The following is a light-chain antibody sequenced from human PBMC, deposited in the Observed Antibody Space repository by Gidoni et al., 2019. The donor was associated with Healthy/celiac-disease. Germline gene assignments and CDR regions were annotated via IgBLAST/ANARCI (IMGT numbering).Light chain of an antibody. J-gene: IGKJ3*01. Sequence: DIQLTQSPSFLSASVGDRVTITCRASQGISSYLAWYQQKPGKAPNLLIYAASTVQSGVPSSFSGSGSGTEFTLTISSLQPEYFATYYCQQLNSYPVTFGPGTKVDIK. CDR1: QGISSY. CDR2: AAS. CDR3: QQLNSYPVT. V-gene: IGKV1-9*01.